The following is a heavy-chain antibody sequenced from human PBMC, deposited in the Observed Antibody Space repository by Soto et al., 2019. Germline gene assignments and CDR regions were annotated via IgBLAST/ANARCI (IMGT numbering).Heavy chain of an antibody. CDR2: MIPIFGTA. CDR1: GRTVSSYA. D-gene: IGHD2-2*01. CDR3: AREPEYCSSTSCYHYYYGMDV. Sequence: PVRGSCKASGRTVSSYAISWVRQAPGQGLEWMGGMIPIFGTANYPQKLQGRVTISSGGPTSTAYMELSRLSSEETAVYYCAREPEYCSSTSCYHYYYGMDVWGQGTTVTVS. V-gene: IGHV1-69*13. J-gene: IGHJ6*02.